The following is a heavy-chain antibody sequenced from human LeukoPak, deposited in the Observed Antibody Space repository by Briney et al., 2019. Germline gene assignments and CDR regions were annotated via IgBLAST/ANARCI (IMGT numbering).Heavy chain of an antibody. V-gene: IGHV3-23*01. Sequence: PGGSLRLSCGASGFTFSEYGMNWVRQAPGKGLEWVSSILRSGEGTYYAESVKGRFTISRDNSKNTLYLQMNSLRAEDTAVYYCAKDHWGGSAYWKFDYWGQGTLVTVSS. J-gene: IGHJ4*02. CDR2: ILRSGEGT. CDR3: AKDHWGGSAYWKFDY. D-gene: IGHD3-16*01. CDR1: GFTFSEYG.